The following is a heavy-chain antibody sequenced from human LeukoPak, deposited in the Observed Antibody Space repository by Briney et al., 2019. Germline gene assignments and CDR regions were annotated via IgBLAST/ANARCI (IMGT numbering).Heavy chain of an antibody. J-gene: IGHJ4*02. CDR1: GFTFDDYA. V-gene: IGHV3-43*02. D-gene: IGHD2-8*01. CDR2: ISGDGGST. Sequence: PGGSLRLSCAASGFTFDDYAMHWVRQAPGKGLEWVSLISGDGGSTYYADSVKGRFTISRDNSKNSLYLQMNSLRTEDTALYYFAKDLYLMGNDWGQGTLVTVSS. CDR3: AKDLYLMGND.